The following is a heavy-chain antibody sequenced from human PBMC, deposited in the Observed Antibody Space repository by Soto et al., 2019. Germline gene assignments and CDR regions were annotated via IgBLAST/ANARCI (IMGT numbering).Heavy chain of an antibody. J-gene: IGHJ6*02. CDR3: ARGKEEIVVVPAAISNYSNRKPVIYGMDV. D-gene: IGHD2-2*01. CDR2: IGTAGDT. CDR1: GFTFSSYD. Sequence: GGSLRLSCAASGFTFSSYDMHWVRQATGKGLEWVSAIGTAGDTYYPGSVKGRFTISRENAKNSLYLQMNSRRAGDTAVYYCARGKEEIVVVPAAISNYSNRKPVIYGMDVWGQGTTVTVSS. V-gene: IGHV3-13*01.